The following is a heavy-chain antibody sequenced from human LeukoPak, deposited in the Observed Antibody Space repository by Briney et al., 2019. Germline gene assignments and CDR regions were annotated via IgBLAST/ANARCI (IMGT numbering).Heavy chain of an antibody. D-gene: IGHD6-25*01. CDR2: ISHTGHT. CDR1: GGSFTSYY. J-gene: IGHJ4*02. CDR3: ARGPYSSDAGY. V-gene: IGHV4-34*01. Sequence: PSETLSLTCAVYGGSFTSYYRSWIRQPPGEGLEWIGEISHTGHTNYHPPLKSRVTMSVETSKNQLSLILSSVTAADTAVYYCARGPYSSDAGYWGQGTLVTVSS.